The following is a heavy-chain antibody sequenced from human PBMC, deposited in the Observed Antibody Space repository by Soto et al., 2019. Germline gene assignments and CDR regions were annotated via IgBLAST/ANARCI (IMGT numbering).Heavy chain of an antibody. CDR2: ISGSGGST. Sequence: GGSLRLSCAASGFTFSSYAMSWARQAPGQGLEWVSAISGSGGSTYYADSVKGRFTISRDNSKNTLYLQMNSLRAEDTAVYYCAKDPNAHLVYYGMDVWGQETTVTVSS. V-gene: IGHV3-23*01. CDR1: GFTFSSYA. J-gene: IGHJ6*02. D-gene: IGHD2-2*01. CDR3: AKDPNAHLVYYGMDV.